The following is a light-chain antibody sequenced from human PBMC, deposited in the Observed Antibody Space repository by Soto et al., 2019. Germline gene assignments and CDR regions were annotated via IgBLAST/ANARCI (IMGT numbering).Light chain of an antibody. CDR1: QDINIY. J-gene: IGKJ4*01. Sequence: DIQMTQSPSSLSASVGDRVTITCRAGQDINIYLAWYQQKPGKVPKLLISAASTFQSGVPSRFNGSGSGTDFTLTISSLQPEDVATYYCQKYDGAPLTFGGGTKVEIK. CDR3: QKYDGAPLT. CDR2: AAS. V-gene: IGKV1-27*01.